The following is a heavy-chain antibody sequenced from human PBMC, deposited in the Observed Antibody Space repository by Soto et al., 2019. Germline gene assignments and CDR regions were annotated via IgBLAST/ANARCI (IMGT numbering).Heavy chain of an antibody. V-gene: IGHV4-31*03. CDR2: IYYSGST. CDR3: ARAPDRATVTTYFDY. Sequence: SETLSLTCTVSGGSISSGGYYWSWIRQHPGKGLEWIGYIYYSGSTYYNPSLKSRVTISVDTSKNQFSLKLSSVTAADTAVYYCARAPDRATVTTYFDYWGQGTLVTVSS. CDR1: GGSISSGGYY. D-gene: IGHD4-17*01. J-gene: IGHJ4*02.